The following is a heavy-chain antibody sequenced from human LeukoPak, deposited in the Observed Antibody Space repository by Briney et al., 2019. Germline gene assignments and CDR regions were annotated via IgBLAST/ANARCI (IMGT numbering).Heavy chain of an antibody. CDR1: GFTVSSNY. J-gene: IGHJ4*02. CDR3: ARDTSWSPFY. V-gene: IGHV3-53*05. Sequence: GGSLRLSCAASGFTVSSNYMSWVRQAPGKGLEWVSVIYSGGTTNYADSVKGRFTISRDTSRNTIFLQMNSLGPDDTAKYYCARDTSWSPFYWGQGTLVTVSS. CDR2: IYSGGTT. D-gene: IGHD6-13*01.